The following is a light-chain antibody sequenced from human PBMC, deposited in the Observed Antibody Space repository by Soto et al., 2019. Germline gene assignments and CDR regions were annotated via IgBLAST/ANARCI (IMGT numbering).Light chain of an antibody. CDR2: EVS. V-gene: IGLV2-14*01. CDR3: SLYPSTTPYV. CDR1: SSDVGGYNY. J-gene: IGLJ1*01. Sequence: ALTQPASGFGSPGQTVTLSCTGTSSDVGGYNYVSWYQQHPGKAPKLMIYEVSNRPSGVSNRFSGSKSGNTASLTISGLLVENQAQYNCSLYPSTTPYVSGPKSNVAVL.